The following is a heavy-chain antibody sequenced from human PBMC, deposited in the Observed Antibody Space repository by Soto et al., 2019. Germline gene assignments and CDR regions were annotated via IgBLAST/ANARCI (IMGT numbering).Heavy chain of an antibody. CDR2: IYYSGST. CDR3: ARHPFYGAYIYYFDS. CDR1: GDSITSSSYY. Sequence: PSETLSLTCSVSGDSITSSSYYWGWIRQPPGKGLEWIGGIYYSGSTYYNPSLKSRVTISVDTSKSQFSLKLSSVTATDTAVYYCARHPFYGAYIYYFDSWGQGTLVTVSS. D-gene: IGHD4-17*01. J-gene: IGHJ4*02. V-gene: IGHV4-39*01.